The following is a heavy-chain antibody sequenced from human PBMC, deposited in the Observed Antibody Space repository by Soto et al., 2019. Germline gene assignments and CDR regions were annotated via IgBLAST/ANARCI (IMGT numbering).Heavy chain of an antibody. Sequence: PSETLSLTCTVSGGSISSYYWSWIRQPPGKGLEWIGYIYYSGSTNYNPSLKSRVTISADTSKNQFFLRLTSVTAADTAVYFCARYRFTNTWSKFDYWGPGTLVTVSP. CDR3: ARYRFTNTWSKFDY. CDR2: IYYSGST. CDR1: GGSISSYY. V-gene: IGHV4-59*12. D-gene: IGHD3-16*02. J-gene: IGHJ4*02.